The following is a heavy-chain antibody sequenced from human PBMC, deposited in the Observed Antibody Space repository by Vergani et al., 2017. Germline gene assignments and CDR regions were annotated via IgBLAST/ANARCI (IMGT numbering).Heavy chain of an antibody. J-gene: IGHJ5*02. CDR3: VRGGRGDHGDFWCRLGP. CDR2: ISPDGSAT. CDR1: GFSLSRFW. V-gene: IGHV3-7*01. Sequence: EVQLVESGGGLVQPGGSLRLSCAVSGFSLSRFWMSWVRQAPEKGLEWVAHISPDGSATSYVDSVKGRFTISRDNTVDMLSLQMNSLRPDDTAVYYCVRGGRGDHGDFWCRLGPWGQGTRVIVSS. D-gene: IGHD3-3*01.